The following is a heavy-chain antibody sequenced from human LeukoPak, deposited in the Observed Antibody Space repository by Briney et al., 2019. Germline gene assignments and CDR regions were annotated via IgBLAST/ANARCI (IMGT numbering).Heavy chain of an antibody. V-gene: IGHV4-31*03. CDR2: IYYSGST. CDR1: GGSISSGGYY. D-gene: IGHD2-2*01. Sequence: NTSQTLSLTCTVSGGSISSGGYYWSWIRQRPGKGLEWIGYIYYSGSTYYNPSLKSRVTISVDTSKNQFSLKLSSVTAADRAVYYCARGMVPAAMLGHSFDPWGQGTLVTVSS. J-gene: IGHJ5*02. CDR3: ARGMVPAAMLGHSFDP.